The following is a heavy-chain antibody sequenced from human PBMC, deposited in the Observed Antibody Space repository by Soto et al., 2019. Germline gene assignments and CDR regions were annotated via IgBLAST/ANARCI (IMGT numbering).Heavy chain of an antibody. J-gene: IGHJ4*02. V-gene: IGHV3-11*06. D-gene: IGHD4-17*01. Sequence: PVGSLRLSCEAAVFTCSDYYMSWIRQAPGKGLEWVSYISSSSGYTNYADSVKGRFTISRDNAKNSLYLQMNSLRAEDTAVYYCAKEYGRLDYWGQGTLVTVSS. CDR2: ISSSSGYT. CDR3: AKEYGRLDY. CDR1: VFTCSDYY.